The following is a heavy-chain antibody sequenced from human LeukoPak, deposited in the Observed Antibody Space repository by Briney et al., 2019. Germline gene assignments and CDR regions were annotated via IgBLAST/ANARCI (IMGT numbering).Heavy chain of an antibody. J-gene: IGHJ4*02. CDR2: IYYQETT. D-gene: IGHD3-3*01. V-gene: IGHV4-59*01. CDR3: VSWRSGYFDY. Sequence: KPSETLSLTCTLSGGAINDYYWSWIRQSPGKGLEWIGYIYYQETTKYNPSLISRVTISVDTATSHFSLKMSSVTAADTAVYYCVSWRSGYFDYWGQGILVTVSS. CDR1: GGAINDYY.